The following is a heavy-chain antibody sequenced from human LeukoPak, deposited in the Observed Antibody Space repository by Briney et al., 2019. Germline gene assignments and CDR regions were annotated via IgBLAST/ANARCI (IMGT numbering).Heavy chain of an antibody. V-gene: IGHV3-30*18. CDR2: ISYDASDK. CDR1: GFTFSTYG. J-gene: IGHJ4*02. CDR3: AKDRYDSSSWPLWDY. Sequence: GGSLRLSCAASGFTFSTYGMHWVRQVPGKGLEWVAVISYDASDKHYAESVKGRFTISRDNSKNTLYLQMNSLRAEDTAVYYCAKDRYDSSSWPLWDYWGQGTLVTVSS. D-gene: IGHD6-13*01.